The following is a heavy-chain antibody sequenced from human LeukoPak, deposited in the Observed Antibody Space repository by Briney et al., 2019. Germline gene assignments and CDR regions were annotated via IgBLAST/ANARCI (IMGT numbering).Heavy chain of an antibody. V-gene: IGHV1-2*02. CDR2: INPNSGGT. J-gene: IGHJ5*02. D-gene: IGHD4-17*01. Sequence: ASVKVSCKASGYTFTCYYMHWVRQAPGQGLEWRGWINPNSGGTNYAQKFQGRVTMTRDTSISTAYMELSRLRSDDTAVYYCASDRVTTVTTGWIDPWGQGTLVTVSS. CDR1: GYTFTCYY. CDR3: ASDRVTTVTTGWIDP.